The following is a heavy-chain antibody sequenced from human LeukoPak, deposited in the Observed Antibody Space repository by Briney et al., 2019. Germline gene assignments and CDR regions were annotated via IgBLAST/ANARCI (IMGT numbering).Heavy chain of an antibody. CDR3: AKDSPLRTSYHGYFDY. CDR2: LTLSGTNT. J-gene: IGHJ4*02. D-gene: IGHD3-16*01. V-gene: IGHV3-23*01. Sequence: PGGSLRLSCAASGFTFSSYAMSWVRQAPGKGLGWVSALTLSGTNTHYADSVKGRFTISRDISKNTLYLQMNTLRAEDTAVYYCAKDSPLRTSYHGYFDYWGQGTLVTVSS. CDR1: GFTFSSYA.